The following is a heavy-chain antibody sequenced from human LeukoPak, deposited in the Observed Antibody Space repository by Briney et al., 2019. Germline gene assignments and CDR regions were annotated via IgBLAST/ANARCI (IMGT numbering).Heavy chain of an antibody. Sequence: KPSETLSLTCTVSGGSISSSSYYWGWIRQPPGKGLEWIGSIYYSGSTYYNPSLKSRVTISVDTSKNQFSLKLSSVTAADTAVYYCARLRFDRFDPWGQGLLVTVSS. V-gene: IGHV4-39*01. D-gene: IGHD3-3*01. CDR2: IYYSGST. CDR1: GGSISSSSYY. J-gene: IGHJ5*02. CDR3: ARLRFDRFDP.